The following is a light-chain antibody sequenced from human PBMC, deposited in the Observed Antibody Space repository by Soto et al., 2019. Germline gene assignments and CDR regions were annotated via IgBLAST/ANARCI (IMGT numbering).Light chain of an antibody. V-gene: IGLV3-21*04. J-gene: IGLJ2*01. Sequence: SYELTQPPSVSVTPGKTARITCGGNNIGDKSVHWYQQKPGQAPVFVIYYDIDRPSGIPERFSGSNSGNTATLTINSVEAGDEADYYCHVWDSSSDHRGVVFGGGTQLTVL. CDR3: HVWDSSSDHRGVV. CDR1: NIGDKS. CDR2: YDI.